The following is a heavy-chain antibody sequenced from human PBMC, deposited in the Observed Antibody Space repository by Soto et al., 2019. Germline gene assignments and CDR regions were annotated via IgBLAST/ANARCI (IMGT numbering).Heavy chain of an antibody. Sequence: PSETLSLTCTVSGGSISSGDYYWSWIRQPPGKGLEWIGYINYSGSTNYNPSLKSRVTISVDTSKNQFSLKLSSVTAADTAVYYCARGGRIAARPGGPTYYYYMDVWGKGTTVTVSS. CDR3: ARGGRIAARPGGPTYYYYMDV. CDR1: GGSISSGDYY. V-gene: IGHV4-30-4*01. CDR2: INYSGST. J-gene: IGHJ6*03. D-gene: IGHD6-6*01.